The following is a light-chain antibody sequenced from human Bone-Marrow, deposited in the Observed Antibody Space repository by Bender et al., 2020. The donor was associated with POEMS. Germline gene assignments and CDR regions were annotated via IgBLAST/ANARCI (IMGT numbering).Light chain of an antibody. CDR1: SSDVGGYNY. V-gene: IGLV2-8*01. Sequence: QSALTQPPSASGSPGQSVTISCTGTSSDVGGYNYVSWYQQHPGKAPKLILYEGTKRPSGVSDRFSGSKSGNTASLTISGLQAEDEAQYYCCSYAGTSTTIFGGGTKVTVL. CDR3: CSYAGTSTTI. CDR2: EGT. J-gene: IGLJ2*01.